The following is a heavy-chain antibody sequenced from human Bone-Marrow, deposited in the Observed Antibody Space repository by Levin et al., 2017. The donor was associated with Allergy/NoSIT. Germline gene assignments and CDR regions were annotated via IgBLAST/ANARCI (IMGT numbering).Heavy chain of an antibody. CDR3: AHRRELRVDP. Sequence: SGPTLVKPTQTLTLTCSVSGFSLNTHGVGVAWIRQSPGKALECLAVIYWDDTKYYSPFLRPRLTVTRDTSKNHVVLTLISMDSVDTGTYFGAHRRELRVDPWGQGTLVIVSS. D-gene: IGHD2-21*01. CDR2: IYWDDTK. J-gene: IGHJ5*02. V-gene: IGHV2-5*02. CDR1: GFSLNTHGVG.